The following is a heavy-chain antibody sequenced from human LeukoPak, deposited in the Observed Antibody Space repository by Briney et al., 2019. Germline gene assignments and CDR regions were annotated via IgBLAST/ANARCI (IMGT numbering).Heavy chain of an antibody. V-gene: IGHV3-53*01. CDR3: VGHTVTGYYFDF. Sequence: PGGSLRLSCAASGFTVRSNYMSWVRQAPGKGLEWVSVIYPNSDTYYADSVRGRFTISRDTSKNTMYVQLNSLRAEDTAVYYCVGHTVTGYYFDFWGQGTLVTVSS. CDR2: IYPNSDT. CDR1: GFTVRSNY. J-gene: IGHJ4*02. D-gene: IGHD4-11*01.